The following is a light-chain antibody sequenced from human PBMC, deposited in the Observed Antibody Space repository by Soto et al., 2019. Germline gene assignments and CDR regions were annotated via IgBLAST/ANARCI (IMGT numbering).Light chain of an antibody. CDR2: GAS. J-gene: IGKJ3*01. CDR3: QQYGASVT. V-gene: IGKV3-20*01. CDR1: QGVSSSY. Sequence: EIVLTQSPGPLSLSPGEGATLSCRASQGVSSSYLAWYQHKPGQAPRLLIYGASSRASGIPDRFSGSGSGTDFTLTINRLEREDFAVYFCQQYGASVTFGPGTKVDLK.